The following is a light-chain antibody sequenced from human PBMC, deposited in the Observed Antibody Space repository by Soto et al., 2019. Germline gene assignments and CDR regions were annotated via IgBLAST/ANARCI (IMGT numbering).Light chain of an antibody. CDR1: QSVSSS. Sequence: EIVMTQSPATLSVSPGERATLSCRASQSVSSSLAWYQQKPGQAPRLLIYGAATRATGIPARFSGSGSGTEFTLTISSLQSEDFAVYYCQQYNNWPPLTFGGGTKGEIK. V-gene: IGKV3-15*01. CDR3: QQYNNWPPLT. J-gene: IGKJ4*01. CDR2: GAA.